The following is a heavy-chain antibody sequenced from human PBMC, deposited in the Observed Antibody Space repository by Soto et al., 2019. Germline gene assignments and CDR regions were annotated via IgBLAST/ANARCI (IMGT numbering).Heavy chain of an antibody. CDR1: GFTFSSYS. CDR3: ARGGYYDSSGYSNALDI. Sequence: GGSLRLSCAASGFTFSSYSMNWVRQAPGKGLEWVSAISSSSSYIYYADSVKGRFTISRDNAKNSLYLQMNSLRAEDTAVYYCARGGYYDSSGYSNALDIWGQGTMVTVSS. CDR2: ISSSSSYI. V-gene: IGHV3-21*01. D-gene: IGHD3-22*01. J-gene: IGHJ3*02.